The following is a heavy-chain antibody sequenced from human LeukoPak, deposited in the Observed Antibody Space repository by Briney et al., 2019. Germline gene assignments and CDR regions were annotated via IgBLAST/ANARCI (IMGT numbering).Heavy chain of an antibody. CDR3: ARGYCSSTSCYTYWFDP. D-gene: IGHD2-2*02. V-gene: IGHV4-59*01. J-gene: IGHJ5*02. CDR2: IYYSGST. Sequence: SETLPLTCTVSGGSISSYYWSWIRQPPGKGLEWIGYIYYSGSTNYNPSLKSRVTISVDTSKNQFSLKLSSVTAADTAVYYCARGYCSSTSCYTYWFDPWGQGTLVTVSS. CDR1: GGSISSYY.